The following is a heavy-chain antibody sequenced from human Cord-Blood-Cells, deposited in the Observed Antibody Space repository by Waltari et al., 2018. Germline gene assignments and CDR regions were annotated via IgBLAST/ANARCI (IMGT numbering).Heavy chain of an antibody. Sequence: VQLVQSGAEVTKPGASVKVSCKASGYPFTSYDINWVRPANGQGLEWMGWMNPNRRNTGDAQKFQGRVTMTRNTSISTAYMELSSLRSEDTAVYYCARSERYGYSGYDNWFDPWGQGTLVTVSS. J-gene: IGHJ5*02. V-gene: IGHV1-8*01. D-gene: IGHD5-12*01. CDR1: GYPFTSYD. CDR2: MNPNRRNT. CDR3: ARSERYGYSGYDNWFDP.